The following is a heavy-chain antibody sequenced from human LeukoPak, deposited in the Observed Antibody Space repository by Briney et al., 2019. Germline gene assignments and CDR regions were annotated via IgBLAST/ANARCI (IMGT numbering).Heavy chain of an antibody. Sequence: SETLSLTCTVSGGSISSYYWSWLRQPPGKGLEWIGYIYYSGSTNYNPSLKSRVTISVDTSKNQFSLKLSSVTAADTAVYYCARERSDAFDIWGQGTMVTVSS. CDR3: ARERSDAFDI. J-gene: IGHJ3*02. CDR1: GGSISSYY. V-gene: IGHV4-59*01. D-gene: IGHD3-10*01. CDR2: IYYSGST.